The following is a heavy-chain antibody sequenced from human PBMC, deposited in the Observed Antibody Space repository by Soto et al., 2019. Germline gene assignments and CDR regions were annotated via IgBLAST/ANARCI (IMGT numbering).Heavy chain of an antibody. J-gene: IGHJ4*02. V-gene: IGHV4-59*08. D-gene: IGHD2-15*01. CDR1: GGSISSYY. Sequence: SETLSLTCTVSGGSISSYYWSWIRQPPGKGLEWIGYIYYSGSTNYNPSLKSRVTISVDTSKNQFSLKLSSVTAADTAVYYCARRYGGTFDYWGPGTLGTVSS. CDR2: IYYSGST. CDR3: ARRYGGTFDY.